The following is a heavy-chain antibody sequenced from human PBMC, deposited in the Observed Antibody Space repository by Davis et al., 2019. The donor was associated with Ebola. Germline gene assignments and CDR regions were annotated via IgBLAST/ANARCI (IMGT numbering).Heavy chain of an antibody. V-gene: IGHV4-61*01. D-gene: IGHD5-24*01. CDR3: ARVRTGPDGYFDY. CDR2: IYYSGST. J-gene: IGHJ4*02. Sequence: MPGGSLRLSCTVSGGSVSSGSYYWSWIRQPPEKGLEWVGYIYYSGSTNYNPSLKSRVTISVDTSKNQFSLKLSSVTAADTAVYYCARVRTGPDGYFDYWGQGILVTVSS. CDR1: GGSVSSGSYY.